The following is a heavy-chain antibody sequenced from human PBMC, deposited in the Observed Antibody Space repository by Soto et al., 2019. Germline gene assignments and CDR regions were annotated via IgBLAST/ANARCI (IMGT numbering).Heavy chain of an antibody. Sequence: GGSLRLSCAASGFTFSSYWMSWVRQAPGKGLEWVANIKQDGSEKYYVDSVKGRFTISRDNAKNSLYLQMNSLRAEDTAVYYCARSGGGYGVHDAFDIWGQGTMVTVSS. V-gene: IGHV3-7*03. J-gene: IGHJ3*02. CDR2: IKQDGSEK. CDR3: ARSGGGYGVHDAFDI. CDR1: GFTFSSYW. D-gene: IGHD5-12*01.